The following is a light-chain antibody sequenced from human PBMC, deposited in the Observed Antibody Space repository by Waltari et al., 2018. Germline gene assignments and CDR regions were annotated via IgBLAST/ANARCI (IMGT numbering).Light chain of an antibody. CDR1: SSDVGVYNY. CDR2: EVS. Sequence: QSALTQPASVSGSPGQSITISCTGSSSDVGVYNYVSWYQQHSGKAPKLLIYEVSYRPSGVSYRFSGSKSGNTASLTISGLQAEDEADYYCSSYTTSSTRVVFGGGTTVTVL. CDR3: SSYTTSSTRVV. J-gene: IGLJ2*01. V-gene: IGLV2-14*01.